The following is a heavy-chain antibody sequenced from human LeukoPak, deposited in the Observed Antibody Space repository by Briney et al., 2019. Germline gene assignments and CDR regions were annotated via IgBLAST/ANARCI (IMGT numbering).Heavy chain of an antibody. CDR1: GFTFSSYA. CDR2: ISGSGGST. V-gene: IGHV3-23*01. Sequence: LTGGSLRLSCAASGFTFSSYAMSWVRQAPGKGLEWASAISGSGGSTYYADSVKGRFTISRDNSKNTLYLQMNSLRAEDTAVYYCATLPPRRITMIVVVRTNWFDPWGQGTLVTVSS. CDR3: ATLPPRRITMIVVVRTNWFDP. J-gene: IGHJ5*02. D-gene: IGHD3-22*01.